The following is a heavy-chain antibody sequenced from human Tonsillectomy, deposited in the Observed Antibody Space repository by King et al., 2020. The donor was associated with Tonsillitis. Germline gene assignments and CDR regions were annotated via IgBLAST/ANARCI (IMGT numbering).Heavy chain of an antibody. D-gene: IGHD3-10*01. Sequence: VQLVESGGGLVKPGGSLRLSCAASGFTFSSYSMNWVRQAPGKGLEWVSSISSSSSSIYYADSVKGRFTISRDNAKNSLYLQMNSLRAEDTAVYYCARDRLGRRGWTDDLDIWGQGTMVTVSS. CDR1: GFTFSSYS. CDR3: ARDRLGRRGWTDDLDI. CDR2: ISSSSSSI. V-gene: IGHV3-21*04. J-gene: IGHJ3*02.